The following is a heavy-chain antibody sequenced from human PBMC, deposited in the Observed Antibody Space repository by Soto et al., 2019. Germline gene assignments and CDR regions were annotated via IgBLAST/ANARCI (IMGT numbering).Heavy chain of an antibody. CDR2: IIPIFGTA. CDR3: AREDCSGGSCYSYYYGMDV. Sequence: SVKVSCKASGGTFSSYAISWVRQAPGQGLEWMGGIIPIFGTANYAQKFQGRVTITADESTSTAYMELSSLRSEDTAVYYCAREDCSGGSCYSYYYGMDVWGQGTTVTVSS. CDR1: GGTFSSYA. D-gene: IGHD2-15*01. J-gene: IGHJ6*02. V-gene: IGHV1-69*13.